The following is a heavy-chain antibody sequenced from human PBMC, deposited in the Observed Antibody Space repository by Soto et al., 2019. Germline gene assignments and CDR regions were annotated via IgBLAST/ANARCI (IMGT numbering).Heavy chain of an antibody. V-gene: IGHV4-59*08. D-gene: IGHD6-13*01. J-gene: IGHJ5*02. CDR1: GGSISSYY. CDR3: ASSAAAGATWFDP. Sequence: SETLSLTCTVSGGSISSYYWSWIRQPPGKGLEWIGYIYYSGSTNYNPSLKSRVTISVDTSKNQFSPKLSSVTAADTAVYYCASSAAAGATWFDPWGQGTLVTVSS. CDR2: IYYSGST.